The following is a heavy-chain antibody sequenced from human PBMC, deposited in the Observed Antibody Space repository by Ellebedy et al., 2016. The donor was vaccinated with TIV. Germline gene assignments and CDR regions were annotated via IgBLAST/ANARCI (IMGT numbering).Heavy chain of an antibody. D-gene: IGHD6-19*01. Sequence: GESLKISCAVSGFTFSNYWMSWVRLAPGRGLEWVANIRPDGSEEQDVDSVKGRFTVSRDNAKNSLYLQMNSLRAEDTAVYYCARVSRSSSGYWGQGTLVTVSS. CDR1: GFTFSNYW. J-gene: IGHJ4*02. V-gene: IGHV3-7*03. CDR2: IRPDGSEE. CDR3: ARVSRSSSGY.